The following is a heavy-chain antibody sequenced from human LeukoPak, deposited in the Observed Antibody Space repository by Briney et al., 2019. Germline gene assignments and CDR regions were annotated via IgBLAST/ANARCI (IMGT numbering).Heavy chain of an antibody. D-gene: IGHD2-8*01. V-gene: IGHV3-30*18. CDR1: GFTFSSYG. Sequence: PGRSLRLSRAASGFTFSSYGMHWVRQAPGKGLEWVAVISYDGSNKYYADSVKGRFTISRDNSKNTLYLQMNSLRAEDTAVYYCAKDLTDIVLMVYATFGYWGQGTLVTVSS. CDR3: AKDLTDIVLMVYATFGY. CDR2: ISYDGSNK. J-gene: IGHJ4*02.